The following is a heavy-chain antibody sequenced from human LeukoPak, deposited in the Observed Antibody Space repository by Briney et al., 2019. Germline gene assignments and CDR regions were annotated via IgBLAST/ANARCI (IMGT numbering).Heavy chain of an antibody. V-gene: IGHV4-39*07. CDR1: GGSISSSSYY. J-gene: IGHJ4*02. Sequence: PSETLSLTCTVSGGSISSSSYYWGWIRQPPGKGLEWIGSIYYSGSTYYNPSLKSRVTISVDTSKNQFSLKLSSATAADTAVYYCARVLWFGEPYPFDYWGQGTLVTVSS. CDR3: ARVLWFGEPYPFDY. D-gene: IGHD3-10*01. CDR2: IYYSGST.